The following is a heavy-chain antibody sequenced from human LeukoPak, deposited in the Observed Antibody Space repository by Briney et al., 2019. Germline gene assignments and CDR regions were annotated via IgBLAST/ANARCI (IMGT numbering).Heavy chain of an antibody. CDR2: INHSGST. CDR1: GGSSSGYY. Sequence: SETLSLTCAVYGGSSSGYYWSWIRQPPGKGLEWIGEINHSGSTNYNPSLKSRVTISVDTSKNQFSLKLSSVTAADTAVYYCARGLRPIVGATGYFDYWGQGTLVTVSS. J-gene: IGHJ4*02. D-gene: IGHD1-26*01. CDR3: ARGLRPIVGATGYFDY. V-gene: IGHV4-34*01.